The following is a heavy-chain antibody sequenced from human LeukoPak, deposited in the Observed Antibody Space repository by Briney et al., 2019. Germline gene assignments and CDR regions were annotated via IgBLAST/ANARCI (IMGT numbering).Heavy chain of an antibody. Sequence: SGPTLVKPTQALTLTCTFSGLSLTTSGVGVGWIRQHPGKALEWLALVYWNDDKRYSPSLMNRLTITKDTSGNQVILTMTNMGPADTATYYCAHTHYGYYPDYWGQGTLVTVSS. V-gene: IGHV2-5*01. J-gene: IGHJ4*02. CDR3: AHTHYGYYPDY. CDR1: GLSLTTSGVG. D-gene: IGHD3-10*01. CDR2: VYWNDDK.